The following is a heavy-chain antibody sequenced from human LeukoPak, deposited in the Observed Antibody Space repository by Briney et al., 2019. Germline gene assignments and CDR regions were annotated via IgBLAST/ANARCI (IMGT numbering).Heavy chain of an antibody. Sequence: ASVKVSCKASGYTFTGYYMHWVRQAPGQGLEWMGWINPNSGGANYAQKSQGRVTMTRDTSISTAYMELSRLRSDDTAVYYCTSWGVAVAGTFDYWGQGTLVTVSS. CDR3: TSWGVAVAGTFDY. D-gene: IGHD6-19*01. J-gene: IGHJ4*02. V-gene: IGHV1-2*02. CDR2: INPNSGGA. CDR1: GYTFTGYY.